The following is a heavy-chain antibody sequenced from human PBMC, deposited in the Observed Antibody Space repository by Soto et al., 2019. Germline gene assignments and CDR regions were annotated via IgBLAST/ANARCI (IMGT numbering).Heavy chain of an antibody. Sequence: GGSLRLSCAASGFTFSSYAMSWVRQAPGKGLEWVSAISGSGGSTYYADSVKGRFTISRDNSKNTLYLQMNSLRAEDTAVYYCAKVFLYTSWAYYYYGMDVWGQGTTVTVSS. V-gene: IGHV3-23*01. CDR1: GFTFSSYA. D-gene: IGHD2-8*01. J-gene: IGHJ6*02. CDR2: ISGSGGST. CDR3: AKVFLYTSWAYYYYGMDV.